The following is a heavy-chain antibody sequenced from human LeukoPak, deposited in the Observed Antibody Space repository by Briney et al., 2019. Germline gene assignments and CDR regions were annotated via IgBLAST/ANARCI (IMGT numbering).Heavy chain of an antibody. CDR1: GFTFSSYS. V-gene: IGHV3-21*01. J-gene: IGHJ6*02. CDR2: ISSSSSYI. D-gene: IGHD6-13*01. CDR3: ARDPNSSGWYRRYYGMDV. Sequence: GGSLRLSCAASGFTFSSYSMNWVRQAPGKGLEWVSSISSSSSYIYYADSVKGRFTISSDNAKNSLYLQMNSLRAEDTAVYYCARDPNSSGWYRRYYGMDVWGQGTTVTVSS.